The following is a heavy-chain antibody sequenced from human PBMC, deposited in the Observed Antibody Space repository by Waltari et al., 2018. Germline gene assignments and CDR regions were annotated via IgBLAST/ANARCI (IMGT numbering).Heavy chain of an antibody. J-gene: IGHJ3*02. CDR2: MYFSGTH. D-gene: IGHD3-22*01. V-gene: IGHV4-59*11. CDR3: ARLPRGSVIIGAFDI. Sequence: VQLQESGPGLVKPSETLSLSCDVSGDSITSHFWSWIRQAPGKGLEWIGYMYFSGTHNYNPSLKSRGTISIDTSKNHCSRNLRSVTAADTAIYYCARLPRGSVIIGAFDIWGQGTQVTVSS. CDR1: GDSITSHF.